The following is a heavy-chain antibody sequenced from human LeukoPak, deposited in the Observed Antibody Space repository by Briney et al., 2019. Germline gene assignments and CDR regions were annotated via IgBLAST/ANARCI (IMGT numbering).Heavy chain of an antibody. CDR1: GYTFAAHH. D-gene: IGHD3-10*01. V-gene: IGHV1-2*02. CDR3: SGRYGPGPV. Sequence: GASVKVSCRASGYTFAAHHIHWVRQAPGQGLEGMGWILPDGRDTKYSQKFQDRMTLTTDTSTNTAYMELSRLIPDDTAVYYCSGRYGPGPVWGQGTLISASP. J-gene: IGHJ4*02. CDR2: ILPDGRDT.